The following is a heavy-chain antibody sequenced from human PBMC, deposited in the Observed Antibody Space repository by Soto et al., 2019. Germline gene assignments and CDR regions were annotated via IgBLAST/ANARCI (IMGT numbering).Heavy chain of an antibody. Sequence: SETLSLTCTVSGGSISSYYWSWIRQPPGKGLEWIGYIYYSGSTNYNPSLKSRVTISVDTSKNQFSLKLSSVTAADTAVYYCARLRCSSTSCYYGNWFDPWGQGTLVTVSS. J-gene: IGHJ5*02. CDR2: IYYSGST. CDR3: ARLRCSSTSCYYGNWFDP. D-gene: IGHD2-2*01. CDR1: GGSISSYY. V-gene: IGHV4-59*08.